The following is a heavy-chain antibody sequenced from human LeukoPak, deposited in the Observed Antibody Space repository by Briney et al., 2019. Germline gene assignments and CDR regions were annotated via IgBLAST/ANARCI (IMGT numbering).Heavy chain of an antibody. V-gene: IGHV4-34*01. CDR1: GGSFSGYY. J-gene: IGHJ4*02. D-gene: IGHD6-6*01. CDR2: INHSGST. CDR3: ARDDSSLGFDY. Sequence: PSETLSLTCAVYGGSFSGYYWSWIRQPPGKGLEWIGEINHSGSTNYNPSLKSRVTISVDTSKNQFSLKLSSVTAADTAVYYCARDDSSLGFDYWGQGTLVTVSS.